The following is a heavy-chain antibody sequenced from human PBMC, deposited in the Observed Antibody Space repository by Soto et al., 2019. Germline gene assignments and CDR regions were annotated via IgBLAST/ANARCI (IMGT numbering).Heavy chain of an antibody. V-gene: IGHV4-61*08. D-gene: IGHD3-22*01. CDR2: IYYSGST. CDR3: ARLRIYYDSSRGTVYAFDM. Sequence: ASETLSLTCTVSGGSVSSGDYYWSWIRQPPGKGLEWIGYIYYSGSTNYNPSLKSRVTISVDTSKNQFSLKLSSVTAADTAVYYCARLRIYYDSSRGTVYAFDMWGQGTMVTVSS. CDR1: GGSVSSGDYY. J-gene: IGHJ3*02.